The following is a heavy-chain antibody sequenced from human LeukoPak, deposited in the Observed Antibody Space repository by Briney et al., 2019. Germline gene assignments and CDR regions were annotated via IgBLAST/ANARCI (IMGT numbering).Heavy chain of an antibody. D-gene: IGHD3-16*01. CDR3: ARGGVYVWGSFRY. CDR2: ISSSSSTI. CDR1: GFTFSSYS. V-gene: IGHV3-48*01. Sequence: GGSLRLSCAASGFTFSSYSMNWVRQAPGKGLECVSYISSSSSTIYYADSVKGRFTISRDNAKNSLYLQMNSLRAEDTAVYYCARGGVYVWGSFRYWGQGTLVTVSS. J-gene: IGHJ4*02.